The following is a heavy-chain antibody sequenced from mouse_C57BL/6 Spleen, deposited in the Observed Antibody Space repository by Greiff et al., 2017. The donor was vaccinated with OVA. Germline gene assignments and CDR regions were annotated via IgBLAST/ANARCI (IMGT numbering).Heavy chain of an antibody. D-gene: IGHD2-3*01. V-gene: IGHV5-9-1*02. CDR3: TRAPDGYYMDY. CDR2: ISSGGDYI. Sequence: EVQVVESGEGLVKPGGSLKLSCAASGFTFSSYAMSWVRQTPEKRLEWVAYISSGGDYIYYADTVKGRFTISRDNARNTLYLQMSSLKSEDTAMYYCTRAPDGYYMDYWGQGTSVTVSS. CDR1: GFTFSSYA. J-gene: IGHJ4*01.